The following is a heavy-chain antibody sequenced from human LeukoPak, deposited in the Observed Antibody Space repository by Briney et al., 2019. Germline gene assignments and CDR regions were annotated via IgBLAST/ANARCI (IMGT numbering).Heavy chain of an antibody. V-gene: IGHV1-2*06. J-gene: IGHJ5*02. Sequence: ASVKVSCKASGYTFTSYYMHWVRQAPGQGLEWMGRINPNSGGTNYAQKFQGRVTMTRDTSISTAYMELSRLRSDDTAVYYCASDKSVAVAGIPTHNWFDPWGQGTLVTVSS. CDR2: INPNSGGT. CDR3: ASDKSVAVAGIPTHNWFDP. D-gene: IGHD6-19*01. CDR1: GYTFTSYY.